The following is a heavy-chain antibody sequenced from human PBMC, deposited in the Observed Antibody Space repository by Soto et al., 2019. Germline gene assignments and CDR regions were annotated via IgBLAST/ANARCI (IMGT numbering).Heavy chain of an antibody. V-gene: IGHV1-69*01. Sequence: QVQLVPSGSAVKKPGSSVKVSCKASGGSFSSNPISWVRQAPGQGLEWMAGIIPIFATVHYAQKFQGRVTITADESTSTAYMELTSLRSEDTAVYFCARGGRGYSSAPRYYFDYWGQGTLVTVSS. CDR3: ARGGRGYSSAPRYYFDY. CDR1: GGSFSSNP. D-gene: IGHD5-18*01. J-gene: IGHJ4*02. CDR2: IIPIFATV.